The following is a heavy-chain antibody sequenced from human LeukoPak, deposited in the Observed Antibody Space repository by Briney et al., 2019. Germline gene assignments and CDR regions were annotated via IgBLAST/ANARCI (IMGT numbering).Heavy chain of an antibody. D-gene: IGHD3-22*01. CDR3: AKDVYYDSSGTPTFGY. V-gene: IGHV3-23*01. CDR1: GFTFSSYA. J-gene: IGHJ4*02. CDR2: ISGSGGST. Sequence: GGSLRLSCGASGFTFSSYAMSLVRQAPGKGLEWVSAISGSGGSTYYADSVKGRFTISRDNSKNTLYLQMNSLRAEDTAVYYCAKDVYYDSSGTPTFGYWGQGTLVTVSS.